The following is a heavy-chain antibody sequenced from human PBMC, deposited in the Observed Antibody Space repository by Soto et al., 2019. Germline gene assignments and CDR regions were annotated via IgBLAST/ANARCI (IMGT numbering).Heavy chain of an antibody. Sequence: PGGSLRLSCAASGFTFSSYAMHWVRQAPGKGLEWVAVISYDGSNKYYADSVKGRFTISRDNSKNTLYLQMNSLRAEDTAVYYCARGSYLRGSRFDPWGQGTLVTVSS. D-gene: IGHD3-10*01. CDR3: ARGSYLRGSRFDP. CDR1: GFTFSSYA. V-gene: IGHV3-30-3*01. CDR2: ISYDGSNK. J-gene: IGHJ5*02.